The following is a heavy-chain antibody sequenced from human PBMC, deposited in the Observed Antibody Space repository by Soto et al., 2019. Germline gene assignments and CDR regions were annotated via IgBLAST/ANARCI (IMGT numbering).Heavy chain of an antibody. CDR2: IYYSGST. CDR1: GGSISSYY. Sequence: SETLSLTYTVAGGSISSYYWSWIRQPPGKGLEWIGYIYYSGSTNYNPSLKSRVTISVDTSKNQFSLKLSSVTAADTAVYYCARGNGNYDYWGRRPRV. V-gene: IGHV4-59*08. CDR3: ARGNGNYDY. J-gene: IGHJ4*02. D-gene: IGHD1-7*01.